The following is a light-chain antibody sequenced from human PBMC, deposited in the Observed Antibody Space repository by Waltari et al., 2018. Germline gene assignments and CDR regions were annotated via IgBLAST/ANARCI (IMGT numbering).Light chain of an antibody. Sequence: SYALTQPSSVSVSPGQTARITCPGAVLAKKYSPWFQQKPGQAPALVIYKDSERPSGIPERFSGSSSGTTVTLTISGAQVEDEADYYCYSAADNNLGVFGGGTKLTVL. CDR1: VLAKKY. CDR3: YSAADNNLGV. J-gene: IGLJ2*01. V-gene: IGLV3-27*01. CDR2: KDS.